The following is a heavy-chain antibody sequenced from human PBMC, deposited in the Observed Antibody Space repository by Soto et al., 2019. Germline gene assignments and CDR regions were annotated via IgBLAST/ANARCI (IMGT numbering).Heavy chain of an antibody. CDR2: IKSKTAGETT. CDR3: TKDDPINTS. CDR1: GFTFSNAW. V-gene: IGHV3-15*01. Sequence: EVQLVESGGGLVTVGGSLRLSCAASGFTFSNAWMSWVRQAPGKGLAWVGRIKSKTAGETTEYTAPVKGRFTISRDDSNNTLYLQMNSLKTDDTAVYYCTKDDPINTSWGQGTLVTVSS. D-gene: IGHD3-16*01. J-gene: IGHJ5*02.